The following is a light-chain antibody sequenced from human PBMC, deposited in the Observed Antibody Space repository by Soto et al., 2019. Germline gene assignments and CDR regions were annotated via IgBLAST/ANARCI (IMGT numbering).Light chain of an antibody. Sequence: EIVWTRSPATLSLSPGERATLACWASQSVSSRYLAWYQQKPGQAPRLLIYGASSRATGIPARFSGSGSGTDFTLPISRLEPEDFAVYYCQQRSNWPLTFGQGTRLEI. CDR3: QQRSNWPLT. V-gene: IGKV3D-20*02. J-gene: IGKJ5*01. CDR1: QSVSSRY. CDR2: GAS.